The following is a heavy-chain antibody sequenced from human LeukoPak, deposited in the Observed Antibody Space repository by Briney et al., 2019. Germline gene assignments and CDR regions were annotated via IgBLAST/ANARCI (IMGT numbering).Heavy chain of an antibody. J-gene: IGHJ6*02. V-gene: IGHV3-7*01. D-gene: IGHD2-8*02. Sequence: GGSLRLSCAVSGITLSNYGMSWVRQAPGKGLEWVANINQDGSETYYVDSVKGRHTISRDNAKNTLSLQLNSLRAEDTAVFYCARAGGPHTVDVWGQGTTVIVSS. CDR1: GITLSNYG. CDR3: ARAGGPHTVDV. CDR2: INQDGSET.